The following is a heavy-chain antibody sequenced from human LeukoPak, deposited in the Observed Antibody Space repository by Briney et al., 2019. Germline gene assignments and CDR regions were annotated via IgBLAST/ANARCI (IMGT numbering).Heavy chain of an antibody. CDR3: ARAFSGDYARLDS. CDR1: SGSISSGTYY. V-gene: IGHV4-31*03. CDR2: IYYSGST. J-gene: IGHJ5*01. Sequence: PSETLSLTCTVSSGSISSGTYYWSWIRQHPGKGLEWIGYIYYSGSTHYNPSLKSRVTISEDTSKNQCSLKLSSVTAADTAVYYCARAFSGDYARLDSWGQGTLVTVSS. D-gene: IGHD4-17*01.